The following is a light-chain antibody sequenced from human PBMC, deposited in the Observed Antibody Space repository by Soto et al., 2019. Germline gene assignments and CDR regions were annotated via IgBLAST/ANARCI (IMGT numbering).Light chain of an antibody. CDR1: QSVRNN. CDR3: QQYNSWPRT. Sequence: DIVMTQSPATLSVSPGERATVSCRASQSVRNNLAWFQQKPGQAPRLLVYGASTRATVIPARFSGSGSGTEFTLTISSLQSEDFAIYYCQQYNSWPRTFGQGTKVESK. J-gene: IGKJ1*01. CDR2: GAS. V-gene: IGKV3-15*01.